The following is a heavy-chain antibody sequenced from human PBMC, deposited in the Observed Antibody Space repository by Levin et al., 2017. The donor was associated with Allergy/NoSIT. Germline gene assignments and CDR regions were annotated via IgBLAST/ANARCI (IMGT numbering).Heavy chain of an antibody. CDR2: IYPGDSDT. CDR1: GYSFTSYW. CDR3: TRTRALGDYFYYMDA. D-gene: IGHD3-16*01. Sequence: PGGSLRLSCKGSGYSFTSYWIGWVRQMPGKGLEWMGIIYPGDSDTRYSPSFQGQVTISADKSISTAYLQWSSLKASDTAVYYCTRTRALGDYFYYMDAWGKGTTVTVSS. J-gene: IGHJ6*03. V-gene: IGHV5-51*01.